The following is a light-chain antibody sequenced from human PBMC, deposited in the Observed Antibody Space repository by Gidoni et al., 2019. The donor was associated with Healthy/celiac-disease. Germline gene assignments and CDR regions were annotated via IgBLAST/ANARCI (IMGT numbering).Light chain of an antibody. CDR1: QDINNY. J-gene: IGKJ2*03. CDR3: QQYDNLPYS. Sequence: DIQMTQSPSSLSASVGDRVTITCQASQDINNYLNWYQQKPGKAPKLLIYDASNLETGVPSRFSGSGSGTDFTFTISSLQPEVIATYYCQQYDNLPYSFGQGTKLEIK. CDR2: DAS. V-gene: IGKV1-33*01.